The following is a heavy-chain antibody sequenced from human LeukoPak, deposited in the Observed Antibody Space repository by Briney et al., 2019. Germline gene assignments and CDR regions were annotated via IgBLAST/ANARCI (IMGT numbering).Heavy chain of an antibody. V-gene: IGHV3-23*01. CDR1: GFTVSSNY. CDR3: ASNPGGYGDYAGN. Sequence: PGGSLRLSCAASGFTVSSNYMSWVRQAPGKGLEWVSAISGSGGSTYYADSVKGRFTISRDNSKNTLYLQMNSLRAEDTAVYYCASNPGGYGDYAGNWGQGTLVTVSS. CDR2: ISGSGGST. D-gene: IGHD4-17*01. J-gene: IGHJ4*02.